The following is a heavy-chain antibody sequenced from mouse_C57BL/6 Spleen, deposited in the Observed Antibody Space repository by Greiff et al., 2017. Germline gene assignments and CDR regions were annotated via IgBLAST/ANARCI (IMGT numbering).Heavy chain of an antibody. CDR2: ISSGGDYI. Sequence: EVMLVESGEGLVKPGGSLKLSCAASGFTFSSYAMSWVRQTPEKRLEWVAYISSGGDYIYYADTVKGRFTISRDNARNTRYLQMSSRKSEDTAMYYCTRDRITTVVDAMDYWGQGTSVTISS. CDR3: TRDRITTVVDAMDY. J-gene: IGHJ4*01. D-gene: IGHD1-1*01. CDR1: GFTFSSYA. V-gene: IGHV5-9-1*02.